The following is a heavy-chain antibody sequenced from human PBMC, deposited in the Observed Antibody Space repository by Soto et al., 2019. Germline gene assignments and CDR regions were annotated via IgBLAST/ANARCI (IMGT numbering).Heavy chain of an antibody. CDR2: INPNSGGT. CDR3: ARGIQLWPYYYYYGMDV. V-gene: IGHV1-2*04. D-gene: IGHD5-18*01. CDR1: GYTFTSYG. J-gene: IGHJ6*02. Sequence: ASVKVSCKASGYTFTSYGINWVRQAPGQGLEWMGWINPNSGGTNYAQKFQGWVTMTRDTSISTAYMELSRLRSDDTAVYYCARGIQLWPYYYYYGMDVWGQGTTVTVSS.